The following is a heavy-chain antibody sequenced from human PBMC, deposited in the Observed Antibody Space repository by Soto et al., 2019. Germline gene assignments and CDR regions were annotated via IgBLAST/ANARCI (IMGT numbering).Heavy chain of an antibody. Sequence: GGSLRLSWAASGFTFSSYAMSRVRQATGKGLEWVSAISGSGGSTYYADSVKGRFTISRDNSKNTLYLQMNSLRAEDTAVYYCANDITMIVVPSNYGMDVWGQGTTVTVSS. D-gene: IGHD3-22*01. V-gene: IGHV3-23*01. CDR1: GFTFSSYA. CDR2: ISGSGGST. J-gene: IGHJ6*02. CDR3: ANDITMIVVPSNYGMDV.